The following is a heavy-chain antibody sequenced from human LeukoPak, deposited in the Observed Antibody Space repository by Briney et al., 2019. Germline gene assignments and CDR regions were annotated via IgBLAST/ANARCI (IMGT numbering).Heavy chain of an antibody. CDR2: ISSSGSTI. CDR1: GFTFSSYE. J-gene: IGHJ4*02. D-gene: IGHD3-22*01. V-gene: IGHV3-48*03. Sequence: GGSLRLSCAASGFTFSSYEMNWVRQAPGKGLEWVSYISSSGSTIYYADSAKGRFTISRDNAKNSLYLQMNSLRAEDTAVYYCAREAKDYYDSSGYYGREFDYWGQGTLVTVSS. CDR3: AREAKDYYDSSGYYGREFDY.